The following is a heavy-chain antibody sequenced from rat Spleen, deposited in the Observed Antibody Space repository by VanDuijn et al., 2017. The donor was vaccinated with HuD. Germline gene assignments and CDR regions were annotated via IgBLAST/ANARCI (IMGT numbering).Heavy chain of an antibody. CDR2: IWGDGST. Sequence: QVQLRESGPGLVQSSQTLSLTCIVSGFSLLSNSVHWVRQPPGKGLEWMGGIWGDGSTDYISALKSRLIISRDTSKSQIFLKMNSLQTDDTATYFCTRSYGGYTSNWFPYWGQGTLVTVSS. V-gene: IGHV2-1*01. D-gene: IGHD1-11*01. CDR3: TRSYGGYTSNWFPY. CDR1: GFSLLSNS. J-gene: IGHJ3*01.